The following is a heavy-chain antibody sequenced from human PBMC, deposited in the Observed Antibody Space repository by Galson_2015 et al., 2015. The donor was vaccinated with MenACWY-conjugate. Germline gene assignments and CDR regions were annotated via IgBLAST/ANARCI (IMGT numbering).Heavy chain of an antibody. CDR1: GFTFSNYW. CDR3: TRDLDDAFDI. V-gene: IGHV3-7*03. J-gene: IGHJ3*02. Sequence: LRLSCAASGFTFSNYWMTWVRQAPGKGLEWVANIKEDGSEKYYVDSVKGRFTISRDNGKNSLYLQMNSLRAEDTAVYYCTRDLDDAFDIWGQGTMVTVS. CDR2: IKEDGSEK.